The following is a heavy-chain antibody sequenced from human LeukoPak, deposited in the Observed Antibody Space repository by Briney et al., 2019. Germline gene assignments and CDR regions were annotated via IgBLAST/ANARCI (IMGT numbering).Heavy chain of an antibody. D-gene: IGHD3-9*01. CDR1: GGSISSGGYS. V-gene: IGHV4-30-2*01. J-gene: IGHJ5*02. CDR3: ARAKYYDILTGRNDNWFDP. CDR2: IYHSGST. Sequence: PSETLSLTCAVSGGSISSGGYSWSWNRQPPGTGLEWIGYIYHSGSTYYNPSLKSRVTISVDRSKNQFSLKLSSVTAADTAVYYCARAKYYDILTGRNDNWFDPWGQGTLVTVSS.